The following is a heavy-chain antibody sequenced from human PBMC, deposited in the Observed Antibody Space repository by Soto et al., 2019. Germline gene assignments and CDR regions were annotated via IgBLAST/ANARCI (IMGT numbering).Heavy chain of an antibody. CDR3: VRGRYGSEIH. D-gene: IGHD3-10*01. CDR1: GFTVSSDY. CDR2: VYSGGAT. V-gene: IGHV3-53*04. Sequence: EERLVESGGGLVQPGGSLRLSCAAFGFTVSSDYMTWVRLAPGKGLEWVSLVYSGGATHYAASVKGRFTISTHSSQNTLFLQMNSLRTVDTATYDCVRGRYGSEIHWGQGTKVTVSS. J-gene: IGHJ4*02.